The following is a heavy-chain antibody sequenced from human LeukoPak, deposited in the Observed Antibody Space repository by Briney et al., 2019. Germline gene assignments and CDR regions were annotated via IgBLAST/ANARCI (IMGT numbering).Heavy chain of an antibody. J-gene: IGHJ6*02. CDR1: GYTFTSYG. D-gene: IGHD3-22*01. Sequence: VSVKVSCKASGYTFTSYGISWVRQAPGQGLEWMGWISAYNGNTNYAQKLQGRVTMTTDTSTSTAYMELRSLRSDDTAVYYCARESPFDRAYYYDSSGPTDYYYYGMDVWGQGTTVTVSS. V-gene: IGHV1-18*01. CDR2: ISAYNGNT. CDR3: ARESPFDRAYYYDSSGPTDYYYYGMDV.